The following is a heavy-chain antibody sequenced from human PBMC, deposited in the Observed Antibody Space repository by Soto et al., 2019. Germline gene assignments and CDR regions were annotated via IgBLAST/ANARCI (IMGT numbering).Heavy chain of an antibody. CDR1: GDSVSSNSAA. V-gene: IGHV6-1*01. Sequence: SQTLSLTCAISGDSVSSNSAAWNWIRQSPSRGLEWLGRTCYRSKWYNDYAVSVKSRITINPDTSKNQFSLQLNSVTPEDTAVYYCARDEVPAATYHYYYCMDVWGQGTTVTVSS. CDR2: TCYRSKWYN. J-gene: IGHJ6*02. CDR3: ARDEVPAATYHYYYCMDV. D-gene: IGHD2-2*01.